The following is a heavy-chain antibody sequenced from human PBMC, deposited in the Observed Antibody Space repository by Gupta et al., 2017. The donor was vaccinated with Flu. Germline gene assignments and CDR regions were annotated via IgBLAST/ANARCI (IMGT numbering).Heavy chain of an antibody. J-gene: IGHJ6*02. CDR1: GYTFTTYD. CDR3: ARQYYAFAMDE. Sequence: ALLVQSGAEVKRPGASVKVSCKTSGYTFTTYDMHWVRQAAGQGLEWMGRVNPNSGNADYAQKFQGRVIMTSNISTRTAYMALSSLTSEDTAVYYCARQYYAFAMDEWGQGTTVTVSS. V-gene: IGHV1-8*01. CDR2: VNPNSGNA. D-gene: IGHD3-16*01.